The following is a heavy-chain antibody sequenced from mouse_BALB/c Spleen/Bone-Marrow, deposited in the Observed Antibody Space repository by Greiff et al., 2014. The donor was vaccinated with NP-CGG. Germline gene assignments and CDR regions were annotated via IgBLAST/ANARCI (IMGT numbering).Heavy chain of an antibody. CDR2: ILPGSGST. CDR1: GYTFSSYW. J-gene: IGHJ4*01. Sequence: QVQLKDSGAELMKPGASVKISCKATGYTFSSYWIEWVKQRPGHGLEWIGEILPGSGSTNYNEKFKGKATFTADTSSNTAYTQLSSLTSEDSAVYYCAREDIATVVEMDYWGQGTSVAVSS. CDR3: AREDIATVVEMDY. D-gene: IGHD1-1*01. V-gene: IGHV1-9*01.